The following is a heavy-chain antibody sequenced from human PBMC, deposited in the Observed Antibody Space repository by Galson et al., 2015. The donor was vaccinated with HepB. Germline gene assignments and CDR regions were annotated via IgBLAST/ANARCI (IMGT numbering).Heavy chain of an antibody. Sequence: SVKVSCKASGYTFTGYYMHRVRQAPGQGLEWMGWINPNSGGTNYAQKFQGRVTMTRDTSISTAYMELSRLRSDDTAVYYCARGDFWSGSSYYYYMDVWGKGTTVTVSS. CDR2: INPNSGGT. J-gene: IGHJ6*03. D-gene: IGHD3-3*01. CDR1: GYTFTGYY. V-gene: IGHV1-2*02. CDR3: ARGDFWSGSSYYYYMDV.